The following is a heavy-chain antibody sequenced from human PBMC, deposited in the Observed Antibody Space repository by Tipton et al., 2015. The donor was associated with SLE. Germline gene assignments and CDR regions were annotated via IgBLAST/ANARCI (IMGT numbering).Heavy chain of an antibody. CDR3: ARGSSMVHGPLRWFDP. Sequence: TLSLTCTVSGVSISHYYWSWIRQPPGKGLEWIGYISYTGITNYKLYNPALKSRITMSLDTSKNQFSLKLNSVTAADTAVYYCARGSSMVHGPLRWFDPWGQGTLVTVSS. CDR1: GVSISHYY. D-gene: IGHD3-10*01. CDR2: ISYTGIT. V-gene: IGHV4-59*01. J-gene: IGHJ5*02.